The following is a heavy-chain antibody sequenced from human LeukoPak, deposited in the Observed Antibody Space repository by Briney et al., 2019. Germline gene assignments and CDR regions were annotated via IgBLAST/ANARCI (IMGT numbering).Heavy chain of an antibody. CDR1: GFTFSSYA. J-gene: IGHJ4*02. Sequence: QTGGSLRLSCAASGFTFSSYAMHWVRQAPGKGLEWVAVISYDGSNKYYADSVKGRFTISRDNSKNTLYLQMNSLRAEDTAVYYCAKEPDYYDSSWGQGTLVTVSS. D-gene: IGHD3-22*01. CDR3: AKEPDYYDSS. CDR2: ISYDGSNK. V-gene: IGHV3-30-3*01.